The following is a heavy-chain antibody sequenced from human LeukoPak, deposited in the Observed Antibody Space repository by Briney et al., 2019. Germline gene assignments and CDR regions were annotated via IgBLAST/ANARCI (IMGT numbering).Heavy chain of an antibody. V-gene: IGHV3-48*03. CDR1: GFTFSSYE. J-gene: IGHJ4*02. CDR2: LSTSGSTI. D-gene: IGHD3-10*01. CDR3: AIFCYGSEFDY. Sequence: PGGSLRLSCAASGFTFSSYEMNWVRQAPGKGLEWVSYLSTSGSTIYYADSVKGRFTISRDNAKNSLYLRMNSLRAEDTAVYYCAIFCYGSEFDYRGQGTLVTVSS.